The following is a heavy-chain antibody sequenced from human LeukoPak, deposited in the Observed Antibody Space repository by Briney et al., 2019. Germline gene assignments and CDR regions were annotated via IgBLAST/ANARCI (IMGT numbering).Heavy chain of an antibody. Sequence: GSLRLSCAASGFTFSDYSMNWVRQAPGKGLEWVSSISASSGHIHYADSAKGRFTNSRDNAKNSLYLQMNSLRAEDTAVYYCARAEYSSSWSYVYYFDNWGQGTLVTVSS. CDR3: ARAEYSSSWSYVYYFDN. D-gene: IGHD6-13*01. CDR1: GFTFSDYS. J-gene: IGHJ4*02. V-gene: IGHV3-21*01. CDR2: ISASSGHI.